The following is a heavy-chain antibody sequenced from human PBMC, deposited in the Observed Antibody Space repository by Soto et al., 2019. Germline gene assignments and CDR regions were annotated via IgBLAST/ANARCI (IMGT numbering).Heavy chain of an antibody. V-gene: IGHV4-31*03. CDR2: IFYGGST. D-gene: IGHD3-3*01. CDR3: ARVGARVAFNI. Sequence: QVQLQESGPGLVKPSQTLSLTCTVSGGSISSGGYYWSWIRQHPGKGREWIGYIFYGGSTYYNPSLKSRVTISVDTSKNQFSLKLSSVTAADTAVYYCARVGARVAFNIWGQGTMVTVSS. CDR1: GGSISSGGYY. J-gene: IGHJ3*02.